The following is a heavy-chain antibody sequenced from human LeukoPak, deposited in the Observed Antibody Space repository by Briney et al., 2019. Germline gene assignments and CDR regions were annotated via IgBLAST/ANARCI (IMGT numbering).Heavy chain of an antibody. J-gene: IGHJ4*01. V-gene: IGHV3-30*02. CDR3: ARYVWGSYPTFEDY. CDR2: IRFDGSNK. Sequence: GGSLRLSCAASGFTFSNYGMHWVRQAPGKGLEWVAFIRFDGSNKYYADSVKGRFTISRDNSKNTLYLQMNSLRAEDTAVYYCARYVWGSYPTFEDYWGQGTLVTVSS. D-gene: IGHD3-16*02. CDR1: GFTFSNYG.